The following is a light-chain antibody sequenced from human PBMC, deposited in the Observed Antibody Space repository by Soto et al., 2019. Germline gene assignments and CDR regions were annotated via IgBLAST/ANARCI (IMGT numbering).Light chain of an antibody. CDR3: SSYTSSSTLV. CDR2: EAS. V-gene: IGLV2-14*01. CDR1: ISDVGGYNY. J-gene: IGLJ1*01. Sequence: QSVLTQHACVSRSPGQSITISCTGTISDVGGYNYVSWYQQHPGKAPKLMIYEASNRPSGVSNRFSGSKSGNTASLTISGLQAEDEADHYCSSYTSSSTLVFGTGTKVTVL.